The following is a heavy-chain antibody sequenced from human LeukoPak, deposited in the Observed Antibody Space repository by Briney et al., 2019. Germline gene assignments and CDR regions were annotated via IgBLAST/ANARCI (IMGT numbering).Heavy chain of an antibody. CDR3: AREGPGYCSSTSCLQRGGMDV. J-gene: IGHJ6*02. CDR2: IYYSGST. V-gene: IGHV4-31*03. Sequence: SETLSLTCTVSGGSISSGGYYWSWIRQPPGKGLEWIGYIYYSGSTYYNPSLKSRVTISVDTSKNQFSLKLSSVTAADTAVYYCAREGPGYCSSTSCLQRGGMDVWGQGTTVTVSS. CDR1: GGSISSGGYY. D-gene: IGHD2-2*01.